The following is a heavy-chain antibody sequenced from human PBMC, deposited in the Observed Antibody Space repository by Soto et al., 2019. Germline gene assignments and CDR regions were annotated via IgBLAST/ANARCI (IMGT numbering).Heavy chain of an antibody. J-gene: IGHJ5*02. CDR1: AGSITTSY. D-gene: IGHD3-22*01. CDR3: ASPGIVGSEVNTWFDP. V-gene: IGHV4-59*01. Sequence: PSETLSLTCTVSAGSITTSYWSWIRQPLGKALEWIGYISYRGSNNYNPSLKSRLTISIDTSKSQISLKLTSMTTADTAVYYCASPGIVGSEVNTWFDPWGQGTLVTVST. CDR2: ISYRGSN.